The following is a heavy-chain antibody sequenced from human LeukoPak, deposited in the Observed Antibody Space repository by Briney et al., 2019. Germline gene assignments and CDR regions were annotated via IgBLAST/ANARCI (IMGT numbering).Heavy chain of an antibody. V-gene: IGHV4-59*01. Sequence: PSETLSLTCTVSGGSIRNYYWTWIRQPPGKGLEWIGYISDGGGSNYNPSLTSRVTISVDTSKNQFSLKLSSVTAADTAVYYCARSGGVWYFDYWGQGTLVTVSS. J-gene: IGHJ4*02. D-gene: IGHD3-16*01. CDR2: ISDGGGS. CDR1: GGSIRNYY. CDR3: ARSGGVWYFDY.